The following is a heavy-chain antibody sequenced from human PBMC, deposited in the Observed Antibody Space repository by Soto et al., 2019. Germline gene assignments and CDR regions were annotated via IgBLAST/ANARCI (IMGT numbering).Heavy chain of an antibody. D-gene: IGHD1-26*01. V-gene: IGHV6-1*01. J-gene: IGHJ4*02. Sequence: PSQTLSLTCAISGDSVSSNSAAWNWIRQSPSRGLEWLGRTYYRSKWYNDYAVSVKSRITINPDTSKNQFSLQMNSVTPEDTAVYYCAREAANVAARPYYFDYWGQGTLVTVSS. CDR3: AREAANVAARPYYFDY. CDR2: TYYRSKWYN. CDR1: GDSVSSNSAA.